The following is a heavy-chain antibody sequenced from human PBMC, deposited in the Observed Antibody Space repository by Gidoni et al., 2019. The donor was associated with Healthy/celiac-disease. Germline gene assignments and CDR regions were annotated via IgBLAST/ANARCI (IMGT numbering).Heavy chain of an antibody. CDR1: GGTFSSYA. CDR2: IIPIFGTA. V-gene: IGHV1-69*01. J-gene: IGHJ6*03. D-gene: IGHD2-15*01. Sequence: ASGGTFSSYAISWVRQAPGQGLEWMGGIIPIFGTANYAQKFQGRVTITADESTSTAYMELSSLRSEDTAVYYCAREGWRPARHYYMDVWGKGTTVTVSS. CDR3: AREGWRPARHYYMDV.